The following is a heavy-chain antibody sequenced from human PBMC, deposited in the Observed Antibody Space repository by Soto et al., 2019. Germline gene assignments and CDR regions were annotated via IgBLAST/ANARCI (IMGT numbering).Heavy chain of an antibody. D-gene: IGHD1-26*01. CDR2: VKSKNDGGAI. J-gene: IGHJ4*02. CDR1: GFTFISAW. CDR3: VGGSPFEF. Sequence: VQLEDSGGGWVKPGGSLRLSCAASGFTFISAWINWVRQAPGKGLEWVGRVKSKNDGGAIDYGTPVKGRFSISRDDPRNTAYLQMNSLKIEDTGVYYCVGGSPFEFWGQGTLVTVSS. V-gene: IGHV3-15*05.